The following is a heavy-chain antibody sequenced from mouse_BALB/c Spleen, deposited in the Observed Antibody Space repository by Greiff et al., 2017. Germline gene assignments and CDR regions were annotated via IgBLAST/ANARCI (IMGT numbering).Heavy chain of an antibody. CDR1: GYTFTSYW. J-gene: IGHJ3*01. V-gene: IGHV1-7*01. CDR3: ARWAYGLAY. Sequence: HVQLKESGAELAKPGASVKMSCKASGYTFTSYWMHWVKQRPGQGLEWIGYINPSTGYTEYNQKFKDKATLTADKSSSTAYMQLSSLTSEDSAVYYCARWAYGLAYWGQGTLVTVSA. D-gene: IGHD1-1*01. CDR2: INPSTGYT.